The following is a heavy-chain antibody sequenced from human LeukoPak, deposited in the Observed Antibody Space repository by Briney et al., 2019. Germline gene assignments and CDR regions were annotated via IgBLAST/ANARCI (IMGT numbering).Heavy chain of an antibody. CDR2: INHSGST. CDR3: ARGKPGIAAGPNYGMDV. V-gene: IGHV4-34*01. D-gene: IGHD6-13*01. CDR1: GGSFSGYY. Sequence: SETLSLTCAVYGGSFSGYYWSWIRQPPGKGLEWIGEINHSGSTNYNPSLKSRVTISVDTSKNQFSLKLSSVTAADTAVYYCARGKPGIAAGPNYGMDVWGKGTTVTVSS. J-gene: IGHJ6*04.